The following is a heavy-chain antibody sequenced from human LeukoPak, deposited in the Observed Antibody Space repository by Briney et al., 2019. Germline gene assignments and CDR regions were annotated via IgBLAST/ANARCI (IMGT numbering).Heavy chain of an antibody. CDR1: GYTFTTYG. CDR2: LNPNSGGT. Sequence: ASVKVSCKASGYTFTTYGISWVRQAPGQGLEWVGWLNPNSGGTNYAQKFQGRVTMTRDTSISTAYMELSSLISDDTAVYYCARDASPFDYWGQGTLVTVSS. V-gene: IGHV1-2*02. CDR3: ARDASPFDY. J-gene: IGHJ4*02.